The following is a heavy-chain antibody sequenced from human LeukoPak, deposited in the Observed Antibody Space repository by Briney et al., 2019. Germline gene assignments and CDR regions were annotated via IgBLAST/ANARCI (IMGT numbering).Heavy chain of an antibody. CDR3: ARGSRVNYYYMDV. J-gene: IGHJ6*03. D-gene: IGHD4-23*01. CDR2: INTNTRNP. CDR1: GYTYIGYY. V-gene: IGHV7-4-1*02. Sequence: ASVKVSCKASGYTYIGYYMHWVRQAPGPGLEWMGWINTNTRNPTYAQGFTGRFVFSLDTSVSTAYLQISSLKAEDTAVYYCARGSRVNYYYMDVWGKGTTVTVSS.